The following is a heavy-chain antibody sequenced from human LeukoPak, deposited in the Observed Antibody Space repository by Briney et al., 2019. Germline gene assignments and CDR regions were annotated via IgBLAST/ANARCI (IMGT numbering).Heavy chain of an antibody. D-gene: IGHD2-2*01. CDR2: ISGAGSSK. Sequence: GGPLRPSCTASGFMFSYFTMNWVRQAPGKGLEWVSSISGAGSSKYYADSVKGRFTISRDNAKNSLHLQMNSLRAEDTAVYYCARESTSSFTPYFDYWGQGTLVTVSS. J-gene: IGHJ4*02. CDR3: ARESTSSFTPYFDY. V-gene: IGHV3-21*06. CDR1: GFMFSYFT.